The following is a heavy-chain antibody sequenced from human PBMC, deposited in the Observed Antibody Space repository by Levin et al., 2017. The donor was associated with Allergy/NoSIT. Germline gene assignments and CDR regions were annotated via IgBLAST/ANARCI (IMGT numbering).Heavy chain of an antibody. V-gene: IGHV3-21*01. CDR3: ARDRDMVRGVIITLTNDYGMDG. CDR2: ISSSSSYI. D-gene: IGHD3-10*01. CDR1: GFTFSSYS. J-gene: IGHJ6*02. Sequence: AGGSLRLSCAASGFTFSSYSMNWVRQAPGKGLEWVSSISSSSSYIYYADSVKGRFTISRDNAKNSLYLQMNSLRAEDTAVYYCARDRDMVRGVIITLTNDYGMDGWGQGTTVTVSS.